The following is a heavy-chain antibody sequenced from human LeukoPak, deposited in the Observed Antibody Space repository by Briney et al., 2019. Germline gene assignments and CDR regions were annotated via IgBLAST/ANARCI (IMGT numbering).Heavy chain of an antibody. CDR2: IYSGGST. J-gene: IGHJ5*02. Sequence: PGGSLRLSCAATGFTVSSNYMSWVRQAPGKGLEWASVIYSGGSTYYADSVKGRFTISRDNSKNTLYLQMNSLRAEDTAVYYCARAPPGSPNWFDPWGQGTLVTVSS. CDR3: ARAPPGSPNWFDP. V-gene: IGHV3-66*01. D-gene: IGHD3-10*01. CDR1: GFTVSSNY.